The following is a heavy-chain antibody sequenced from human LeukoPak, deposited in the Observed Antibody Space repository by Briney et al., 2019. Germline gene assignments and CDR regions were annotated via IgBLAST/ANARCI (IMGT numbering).Heavy chain of an antibody. Sequence: ASVTVSCKASGYTFTGYYMHWVRQAPGQGLEWMGWINPNSCGTNYAQEFQGRDTTTRSTAISTAYMELSRLRPDDTAVYSCARGGQGIAAAGTPGTYAFDIWGQGTMVTVSS. V-gene: IGHV1-2*02. CDR1: GYTFTGYY. CDR3: ARGGQGIAAAGTPGTYAFDI. CDR2: INPNSCGT. D-gene: IGHD6-13*01. J-gene: IGHJ3*02.